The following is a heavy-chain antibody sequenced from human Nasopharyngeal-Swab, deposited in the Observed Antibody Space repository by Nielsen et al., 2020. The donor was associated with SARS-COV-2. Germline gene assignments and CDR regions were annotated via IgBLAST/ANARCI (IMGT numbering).Heavy chain of an antibody. CDR3: AGGGYGAFDI. D-gene: IGHD5-12*01. CDR1: GFTFSTYS. J-gene: IGHJ3*02. V-gene: IGHV3-21*01. CDR2: ISSTSAYI. Sequence: GGSLRLSCAASGFTFSTYSMNWVRQAPGKGLEWVSSISSTSAYIYYADSMKGRFTISRDNAKSSLYLQMNSLRAEDTAVYYCAGGGYGAFDIWGQVTMVTVSS.